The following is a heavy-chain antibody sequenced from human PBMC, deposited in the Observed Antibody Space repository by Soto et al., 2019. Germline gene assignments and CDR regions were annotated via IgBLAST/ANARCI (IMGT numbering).Heavy chain of an antibody. CDR1: GFTFTSSA. J-gene: IGHJ4*02. V-gene: IGHV1-58*02. CDR2: IVVGSGNT. D-gene: IGHD3-10*01. Sequence: GASVKVSCKASGFTFTSSAMQWVRQARGQRLEWIGWIVVGSGNTNYAQKFQERVTITRDMSTSTAYMELSSLRSEDTAVDYCAADRYGSEGLYWGQGTLVTGSS. CDR3: AADRYGSEGLY.